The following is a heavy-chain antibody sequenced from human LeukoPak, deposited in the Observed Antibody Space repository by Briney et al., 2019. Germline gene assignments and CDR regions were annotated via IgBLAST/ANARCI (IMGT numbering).Heavy chain of an antibody. CDR1: GFTFSTYW. D-gene: IGHD6-13*01. CDR2: IKQDGSEK. V-gene: IGHV3-7*01. J-gene: IGHJ3*02. CDR3: ARIGRSTWFAFDI. Sequence: GSLRLSCTASGFTFSTYWMSWVRQAPGKGLEWVANIKQDGSEKYYVDSVKGLFTISRDNAKNSLYLQMNSLRVEDTAVYYCARIGRSTWFAFDIWGQGTMVTVSS.